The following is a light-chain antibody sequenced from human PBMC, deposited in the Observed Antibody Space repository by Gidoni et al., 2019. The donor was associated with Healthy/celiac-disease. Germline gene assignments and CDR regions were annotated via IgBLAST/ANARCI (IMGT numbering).Light chain of an antibody. J-gene: IGKJ4*01. CDR1: QSVSSSY. CDR2: GAS. Sequence: ELVFKPATGTLSLSPGERATLSCRASQSVSSSYLAWYQQKPCQAPRLLIYGASIRATGIPDRFSGSGSGTDFTLTISRLEPEDFAVYYCQQYGGSPLTFGGGTKVEIK. V-gene: IGKV3-20*01. CDR3: QQYGGSPLT.